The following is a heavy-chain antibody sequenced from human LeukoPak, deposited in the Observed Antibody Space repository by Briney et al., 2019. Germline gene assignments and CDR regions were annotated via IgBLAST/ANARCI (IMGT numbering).Heavy chain of an antibody. CDR1: GGSISSTTHY. V-gene: IGHV4-39*02. Sequence: SETLSLTCTVPGGSISSTTHYCGWLRQPPGKCLEWFGNICYVGSYYYNPSLKSRLTMAVYTFKKLFSLVMLSLSAADPAGYYCARVLKYSGSYYCDYWGQGTLVTVSS. CDR2: ICYVGSY. CDR3: ARVLKYSGSYYCDY. D-gene: IGHD1-26*01. J-gene: IGHJ4*02.